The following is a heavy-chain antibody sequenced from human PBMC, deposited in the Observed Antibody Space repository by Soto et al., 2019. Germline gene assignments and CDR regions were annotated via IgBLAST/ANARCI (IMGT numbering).Heavy chain of an antibody. CDR1: GGSISSYY. V-gene: IGHV4-39*01. CDR3: AKIYKWNYAEDYYYGMDV. CDR2: IYYSGST. J-gene: IGHJ6*02. D-gene: IGHD1-1*01. Sequence: PSETLSLTCTVSGGSISSYYWGWIRQPPGKGLEWIGSIYYSGSTYYNPSLKSRVTISVDTSKNQFSLKLSSVTAADTAVYYCAKIYKWNYAEDYYYGMDVWGQGTTVTVSS.